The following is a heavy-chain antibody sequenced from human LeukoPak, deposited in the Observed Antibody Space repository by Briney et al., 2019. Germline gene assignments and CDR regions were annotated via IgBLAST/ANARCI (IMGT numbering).Heavy chain of an antibody. V-gene: IGHV1-2*06. CDR1: GYTFTGYY. CDR2: IDPNSGGT. Sequence: ASVKVSCKASGYTFTGYYIHWVRQAPGQGLEWMGRIDPNSGGTNYAQKFQGRVTMTRDTSISTAFMDLSRLGSDDTAVYYCARVGSSSWYSFDYWGQGTLVTVSS. D-gene: IGHD6-13*01. CDR3: ARVGSSSWYSFDY. J-gene: IGHJ4*02.